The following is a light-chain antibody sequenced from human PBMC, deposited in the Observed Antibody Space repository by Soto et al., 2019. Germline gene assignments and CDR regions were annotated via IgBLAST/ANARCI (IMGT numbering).Light chain of an antibody. CDR3: RSYARGDSVL. CDR1: SSDVGGYNF. CDR2: EVT. Sequence: QSVLTQPPSASGSPGQSVTISCTGTSSDVGGYNFVSWYQHHPGKAPKVILYEVTKRPSGVPDRFSGSKSGNTASLTVSGLQADDEADYYCRSYARGDSVLFGGGTKVTVL. J-gene: IGLJ2*01. V-gene: IGLV2-8*01.